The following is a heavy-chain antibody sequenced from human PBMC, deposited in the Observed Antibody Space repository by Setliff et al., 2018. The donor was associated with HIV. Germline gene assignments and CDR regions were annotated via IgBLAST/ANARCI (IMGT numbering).Heavy chain of an antibody. Sequence: HPGGSLRLSCAASGFTFSSYAMGWVRQAPGKGLEWVSAISRSGGSTYYADSVKGRFTISRDNSKNTLYLQMNSLRAEDTAIYYCATPGGDFGPYYSYGMDVWGQGTTVTVSS. V-gene: IGHV3-23*01. D-gene: IGHD2-21*02. CDR3: ATPGGDFGPYYSYGMDV. J-gene: IGHJ6*02. CDR1: GFTFSSYA. CDR2: ISRSGGST.